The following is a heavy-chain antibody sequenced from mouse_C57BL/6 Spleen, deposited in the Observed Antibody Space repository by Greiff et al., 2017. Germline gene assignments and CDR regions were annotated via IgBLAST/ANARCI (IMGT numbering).Heavy chain of an antibody. D-gene: IGHD4-1*01. CDR2: IYPGGGYT. Sequence: QVQLQQSGAELVRPGTSVKMSCKASGYTFTNYWIGWAKQRPGHGLEWIGDIYPGGGYTNYNEKFKGKATLTADKSSSTAYMQFISLTSEDSAICYCASALTVYAMDYWGQGTSVTVSS. V-gene: IGHV1-63*01. CDR1: GYTFTNYW. J-gene: IGHJ4*01. CDR3: ASALTVYAMDY.